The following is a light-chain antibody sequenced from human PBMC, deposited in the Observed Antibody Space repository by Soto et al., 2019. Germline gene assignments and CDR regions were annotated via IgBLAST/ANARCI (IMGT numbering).Light chain of an antibody. CDR3: QKYNSAPWT. V-gene: IGKV1-27*01. J-gene: IGKJ1*01. Sequence: DIQMTQSPSSLSVSVGDRVTITCRASQGMSNYLAWYQQKPGKVPKLLIYAASTLQSGVPSRFSGSGSGTDFTLTISSLQPEDVATYYCQKYNSAPWTFGQGTKVEIK. CDR1: QGMSNY. CDR2: AAS.